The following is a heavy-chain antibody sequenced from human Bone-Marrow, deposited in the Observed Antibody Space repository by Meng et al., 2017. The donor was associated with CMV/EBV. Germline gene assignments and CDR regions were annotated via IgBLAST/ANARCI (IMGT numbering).Heavy chain of an antibody. CDR3: ARYCSSTSCYVDY. CDR2: IKQDGSEK. D-gene: IGHD2-2*01. CDR1: GFTFSSYW. J-gene: IGHJ4*02. V-gene: IGHV3-7*01. Sequence: GESLKISCAASGFTFSSYWMSWVRQAPGKGLEWVANIKQDGSEKYYVDSVKGRFTISRDNAKNSLYLQMNSLRAEDTAVYYCARYCSSTSCYVDYWGQGTLVTVS.